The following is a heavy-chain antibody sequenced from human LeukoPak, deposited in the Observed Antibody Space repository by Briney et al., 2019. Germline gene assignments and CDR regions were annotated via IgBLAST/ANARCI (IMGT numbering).Heavy chain of an antibody. J-gene: IGHJ5*02. CDR1: GFNLASYM. CDR3: NRVAQSGPKGWFDP. V-gene: IGHV3-21*01. Sequence: GGSLRLSCTASGFNLASYMLNWVRQAPGKGLEWVSSISSTGSYIYYADSVKGRFTISRDNPGNVFYLQMDSLRAEDTAVYYCNRVAQSGPKGWFDPWGQGTLVTVSS. D-gene: IGHD1-1*01. CDR2: ISSTGSYI.